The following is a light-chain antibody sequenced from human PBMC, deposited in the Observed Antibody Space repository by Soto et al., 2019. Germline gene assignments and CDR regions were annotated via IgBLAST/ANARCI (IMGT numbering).Light chain of an antibody. CDR2: EAS. CDR3: QQLFDSPIT. J-gene: IGKJ5*01. CDR1: QSVNNF. Sequence: EIVLTQSPATLSLSPGERATLSCRASQSVNNFLAWYQQRPGQAPRLLMYEASNRATGVPARFSGSGSGTDFTLTISSLEPEDFAIYYCQQLFDSPITFGQGTRLEIK. V-gene: IGKV3-11*01.